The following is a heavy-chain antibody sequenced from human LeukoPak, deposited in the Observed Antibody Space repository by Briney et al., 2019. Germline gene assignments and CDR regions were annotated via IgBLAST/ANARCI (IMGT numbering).Heavy chain of an antibody. CDR2: ISGSGGST. V-gene: IGHV3-23*01. J-gene: IGHJ5*02. CDR3: AKTPGQQLVLGWFEP. D-gene: IGHD6-13*01. CDR1: GFTLRSYA. Sequence: PGGSLRLSCAASGFTLRSYAMNWVRQAPGKGLEWVSAISGSGGSTYYADSVKGRFTISRDNSKNTLYLQMNSLRAEDTAVYYCAKTPGQQLVLGWFEPWGQGTLVTVSS.